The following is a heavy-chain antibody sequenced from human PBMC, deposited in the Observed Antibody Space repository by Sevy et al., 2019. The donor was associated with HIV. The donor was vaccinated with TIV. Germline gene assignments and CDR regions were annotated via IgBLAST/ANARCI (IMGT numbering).Heavy chain of an antibody. CDR3: ATTKDYYDSSGSPFDY. CDR2: FDPEEGET. CDR1: GYTLTQLS. D-gene: IGHD3-22*01. J-gene: IGHJ4*02. Sequence: ASVKVSCKVSGYTLTQLSMHWVRQAPGKGLEWMGSFDPEEGETLYAQKFQGRVTMTEDTSTDTAYMELRSLRSEDTAVYYCATTKDYYDSSGSPFDYWGQGTLVTVSS. V-gene: IGHV1-24*01.